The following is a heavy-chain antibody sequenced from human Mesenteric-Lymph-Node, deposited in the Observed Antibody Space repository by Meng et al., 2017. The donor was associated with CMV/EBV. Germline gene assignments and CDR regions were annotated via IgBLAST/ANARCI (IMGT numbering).Heavy chain of an antibody. CDR1: GGSISSSSYY. J-gene: IGHJ5*02. CDR3: ARVGYQHNWFDP. Sequence: VSGGSISSSSYYWGWIRQPPGKGLEWIGSIYYSGSTYYNPSLKSRVTISVDTSKNQFSLKLSSVTAADTAVYYCARVGYQHNWFDPWGQGTLVTVSS. D-gene: IGHD2-2*01. V-gene: IGHV4-39*07. CDR2: IYYSGST.